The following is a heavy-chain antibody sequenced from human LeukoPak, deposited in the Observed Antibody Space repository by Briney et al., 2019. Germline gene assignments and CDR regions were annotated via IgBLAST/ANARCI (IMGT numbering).Heavy chain of an antibody. CDR3: ARDRNYYDSSGYYYWRAGAFDI. J-gene: IGHJ3*02. D-gene: IGHD3-22*01. Sequence: SETLSLTCTVSGGSISSYYWSWIRQPAGKGLEWIGRIYTGGSTNYNPSLKSRVTMSVDTSKNQFSLKLSSVTAADTAVYYCARDRNYYDSSGYYYWRAGAFDIWGQGTMVTVSS. V-gene: IGHV4-4*07. CDR2: IYTGGST. CDR1: GGSISSYY.